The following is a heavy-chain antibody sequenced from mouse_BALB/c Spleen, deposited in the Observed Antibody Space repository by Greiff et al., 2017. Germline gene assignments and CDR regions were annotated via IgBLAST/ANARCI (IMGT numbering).Heavy chain of an antibody. CDR3: ARGGWLLPNYYAMDY. V-gene: IGHV3-6*02. J-gene: IGHJ4*01. CDR2: ISYDGSN. Sequence: ESGPGLVKPSQSLSLTCSVTGYSITSGYYWNWIRQFPGNKLEWMGYISYDGSNNYNPSLKNRISITRDTSKNQFFLKLNSVTTEDTATYYCARGGWLLPNYYAMDYWGQGTSVTVSS. CDR1: GYSITSGYY. D-gene: IGHD2-3*01.